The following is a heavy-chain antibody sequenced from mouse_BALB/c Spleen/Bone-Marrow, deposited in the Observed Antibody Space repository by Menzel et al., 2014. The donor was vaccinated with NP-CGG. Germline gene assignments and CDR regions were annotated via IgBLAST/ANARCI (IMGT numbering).Heavy chain of an antibody. Sequence: EVKVVESVGGLVKSGGSLKLSCAASGFSFNSYGMSWVRQTPEKRLEWVATISGGGSYTFYPDSVKGRFTISRDNAKNNLYLQLSSLRSEDTALYYCARHAYYDQTEVSFVYWGQGTLVTVSA. CDR3: ARHAYYDQTEVSFVY. CDR1: GFSFNSYG. J-gene: IGHJ3*01. V-gene: IGHV5-9-2*01. D-gene: IGHD2-4*01. CDR2: ISGGGSYT.